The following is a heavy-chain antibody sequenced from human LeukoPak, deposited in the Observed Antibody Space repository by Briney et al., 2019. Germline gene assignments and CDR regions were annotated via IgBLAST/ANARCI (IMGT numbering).Heavy chain of an antibody. CDR1: GFTFSSYS. Sequence: PGGSLILSCAASGFTFSSYSMNWVRQAPGKGLEWVSSISSSSSYIYYADSVKGRFTISRDNAKHSLYLQMNSLRAEDTALYYCARAPHSDSSGYHYYMDVWGKGTTVTVSS. CDR2: ISSSSSYI. D-gene: IGHD3-22*01. J-gene: IGHJ6*03. V-gene: IGHV3-21*04. CDR3: ARAPHSDSSGYHYYMDV.